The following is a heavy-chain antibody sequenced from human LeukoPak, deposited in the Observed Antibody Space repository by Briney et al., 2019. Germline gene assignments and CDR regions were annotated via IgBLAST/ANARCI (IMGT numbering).Heavy chain of an antibody. D-gene: IGHD3-3*01. J-gene: IGHJ4*02. CDR2: IYYSGST. CDR3: ARGPSGYFDY. Sequence: KPSETLSLTCTVSGGSISSSSYYWGWIRQPPGKGLEWIGSIYYSGSTYYNPSLKSRVTISVDTSKNQFSLKLSSVTAADTAVYYCARGPSGYFDYWGQGTLVTVSS. CDR1: GGSISSSSYY. V-gene: IGHV4-39*01.